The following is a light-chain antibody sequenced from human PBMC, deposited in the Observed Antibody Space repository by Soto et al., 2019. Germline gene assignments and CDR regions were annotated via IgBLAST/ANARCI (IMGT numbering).Light chain of an antibody. CDR1: QSVSSN. J-gene: IGKJ3*01. V-gene: IGKV3-15*01. CDR2: GAS. Sequence: EIVMTQSPATLSVSPGERATLSCRASQSVSSNLAWYQQKPGQAPRLLIHGASTRATGIPARFSGSGSGTEFTLTIRSLQSEDFAVYYCQQYNNWPGITFGPGNKVDIK. CDR3: QQYNNWPGIT.